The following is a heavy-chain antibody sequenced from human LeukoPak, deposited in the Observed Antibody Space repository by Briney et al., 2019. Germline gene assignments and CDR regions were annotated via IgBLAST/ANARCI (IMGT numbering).Heavy chain of an antibody. J-gene: IGHJ4*02. D-gene: IGHD5-12*01. CDR2: INHSGST. Sequence: SETLSLTCAVYGGSFSGYYWSWIRQPPGKGLEWIGEINHSGSTYYNPSLKSRVTISVDTSKNQFSLKLSSVTAADTAVYYCASLSGYDLDYWGQGTLVTVSS. CDR1: GGSFSGYY. V-gene: IGHV4-34*01. CDR3: ASLSGYDLDY.